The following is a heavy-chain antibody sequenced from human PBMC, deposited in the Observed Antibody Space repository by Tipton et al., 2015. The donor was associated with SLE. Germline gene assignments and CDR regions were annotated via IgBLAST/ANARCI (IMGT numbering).Heavy chain of an antibody. CDR3: ARDGGHTSLLGSFDF. D-gene: IGHD3-16*01. J-gene: IGHJ4*02. CDR1: GGSISRGAYY. CDR2: IYTSGST. V-gene: IGHV4-61*02. Sequence: TLSLTCTVTGGSISRGAYYWSWIRQPAGKGLEWIGGIYTSGSTNYNPSLKSRVTISLDPPEIQFSLKLTSVTAAVTALYYCARDGGHTSLLGSFDFWGQGSPVNVS.